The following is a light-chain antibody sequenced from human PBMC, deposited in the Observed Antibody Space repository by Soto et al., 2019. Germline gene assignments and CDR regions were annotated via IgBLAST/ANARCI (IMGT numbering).Light chain of an antibody. CDR2: GAS. J-gene: IGKJ1*01. V-gene: IGKV3-20*01. Sequence: EIVLTQSPGTLSLSQGERATLSCRASQTVSSSYLAWYQQKPGQAPRLLIYGASSRATGIPDRFSGSGSGTDFTLTISRLELEDFAGYYCQQFGCSSWTFGQGTKVEIK. CDR1: QTVSSSY. CDR3: QQFGCSSWT.